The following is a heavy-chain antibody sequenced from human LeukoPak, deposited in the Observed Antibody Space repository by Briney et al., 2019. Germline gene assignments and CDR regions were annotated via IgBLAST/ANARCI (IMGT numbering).Heavy chain of an antibody. D-gene: IGHD4-17*01. V-gene: IGHV4-59*01. CDR2: IYYSGST. J-gene: IGHJ4*02. CDR1: GGSISSYY. Sequence: TSETLSLTCTVSGGSISSYYWSWIRQPPGKGLEWIGYIYYSGSTNYNPSLKSRVTISVDTSKNQFSLKLSSVTAADTAVYYCARGDGDFTTPFDYWGQGTLVTVSS. CDR3: ARGDGDFTTPFDY.